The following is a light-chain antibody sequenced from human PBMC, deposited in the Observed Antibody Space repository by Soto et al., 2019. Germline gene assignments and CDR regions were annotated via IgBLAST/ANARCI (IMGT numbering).Light chain of an antibody. Sequence: DIQMTQSPSSLSASVGDRVTITCRASQSISSYLNWYQQKPGKAPKFLIYAVSSLQSGVPSRFSGSGSGTDFTLTISSLQPEDFTTYYCQQSYSTPITFGQGTRLEIK. J-gene: IGKJ5*01. V-gene: IGKV1-39*01. CDR3: QQSYSTPIT. CDR2: AVS. CDR1: QSISSY.